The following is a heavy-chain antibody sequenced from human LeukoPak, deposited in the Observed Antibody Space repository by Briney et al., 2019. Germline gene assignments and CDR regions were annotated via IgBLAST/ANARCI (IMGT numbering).Heavy chain of an antibody. D-gene: IGHD3-10*01. CDR3: ARVSPEYYGSGSYQNWFDP. CDR1: GFTFDDYG. J-gene: IGHJ5*02. CDR2: INWNGGST. Sequence: GGSLRLSCAASGFTFDDYGMSWVRQAPGKGLEWVSGINWNGGSTGYAYSVKGRFTISRDNAKNSLYLQMNSLRAEDTALYHCARVSPEYYGSGSYQNWFDPWGQGTLVTVSS. V-gene: IGHV3-20*01.